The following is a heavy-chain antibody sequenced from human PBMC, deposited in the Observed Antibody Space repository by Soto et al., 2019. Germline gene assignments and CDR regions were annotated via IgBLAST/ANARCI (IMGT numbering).Heavy chain of an antibody. J-gene: IGHJ6*02. CDR3: ARERYYGMDV. V-gene: IGHV4-59*01. CDR2: IYYSGST. CDR1: GGSIGGDS. Sequence: SEALSLTCTVPGGSIGGDSWSWIRQSPGKGLEWIGNIYYSGSTNYNPSLKSRVTISVDTSKNQFSLKLSSVTAADTAVYYCARERYYGMDVWGQGTTVTVSS.